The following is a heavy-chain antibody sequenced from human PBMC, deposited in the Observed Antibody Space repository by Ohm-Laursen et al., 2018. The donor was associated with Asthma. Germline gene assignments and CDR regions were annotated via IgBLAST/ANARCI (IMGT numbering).Heavy chain of an antibody. D-gene: IGHD3-3*01. V-gene: IGHV3-23*01. Sequence: SLRLSCTASGFTFSNYVMSWVRQAPGKGLEWVSRISGSGGTTYSAASVKGRFTISRGDSKNTLYLQMNSLRPDDTAVYYCARDVMEWYLPAFDFWGQGTLVTVSS. J-gene: IGHJ4*02. CDR1: GFTFSNYV. CDR3: ARDVMEWYLPAFDF. CDR2: ISGSGGTT.